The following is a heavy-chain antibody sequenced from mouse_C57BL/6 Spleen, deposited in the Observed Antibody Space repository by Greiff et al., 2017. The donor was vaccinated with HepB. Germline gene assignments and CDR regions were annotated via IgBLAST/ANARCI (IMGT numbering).Heavy chain of an antibody. D-gene: IGHD1-1*01. V-gene: IGHV1-53*01. Sequence: QVQLQQPGTELVKPGASVKLSCKASGYTFTSYWMHWVKQRPGQGLEWIGNINPSNGGTNYNEKLKSKATLTVDKSSSTAYMQLSSLTSADSAVYYCARSLVDYVPPYWYFDVWGTGTTVTVSS. J-gene: IGHJ1*03. CDR3: ARSLVDYVPPYWYFDV. CDR1: GYTFTSYW. CDR2: INPSNGGT.